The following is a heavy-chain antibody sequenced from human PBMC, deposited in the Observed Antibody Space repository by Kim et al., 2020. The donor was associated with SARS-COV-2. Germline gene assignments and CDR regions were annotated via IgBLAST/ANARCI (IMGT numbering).Heavy chain of an antibody. V-gene: IGHV3-30*07. CDR3: ARATPMVRGVILGMDV. Sequence: SVQGRFTISRDNSKDTLYLQMNSLRAEDTAVYYCARATPMVRGVILGMDVWGQGTTVTVSS. J-gene: IGHJ6*02. D-gene: IGHD3-10*01.